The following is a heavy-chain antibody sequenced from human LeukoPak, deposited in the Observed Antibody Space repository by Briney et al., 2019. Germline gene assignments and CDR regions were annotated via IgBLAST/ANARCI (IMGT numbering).Heavy chain of an antibody. CDR2: INGRGGST. CDR1: GFTFSSYA. J-gene: IGHJ4*02. V-gene: IGHV3-23*01. D-gene: IGHD3-10*01. Sequence: GGSLRLSCAASGFTFSSYAMNWVRQAPGKGLECVSAINGRGGSTYYADSVKGRFTISRDNSKNMLFLQMTSLRAEDTAVYYCTKGPMPRGFDHWGQGTLVTVSS. CDR3: TKGPMPRGFDH.